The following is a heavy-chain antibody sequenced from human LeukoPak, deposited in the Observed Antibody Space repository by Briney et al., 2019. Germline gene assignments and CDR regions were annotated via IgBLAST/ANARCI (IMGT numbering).Heavy chain of an antibody. D-gene: IGHD6-19*01. Sequence: GGSLRLSCVASGFTFSKYTMSWVRQAPGKGLEWVSGIYGGGSGSTFYAESVKGRFTISRDNSKNTLYLQMNSLRAEDTAVYYCARSQWLGYNWFDPWGQGTLVTVSS. CDR1: GFTFSKYT. CDR2: IYGGGSGST. V-gene: IGHV3-23*01. J-gene: IGHJ5*02. CDR3: ARSQWLGYNWFDP.